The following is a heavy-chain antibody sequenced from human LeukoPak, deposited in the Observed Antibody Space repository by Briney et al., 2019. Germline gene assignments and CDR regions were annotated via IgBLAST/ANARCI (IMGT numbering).Heavy chain of an antibody. J-gene: IGHJ4*02. Sequence: SETLSLTCAVYGGSFSGYYWSWIRQPPGKGLEWIGEVNHSGSTNYNPSLKSRVTISVDTSKNQFSLKLSSVTAADTAVYYCAGRPYSGSPNDYWGQGTLVTVSS. D-gene: IGHD1-1*01. CDR3: AGRPYSGSPNDY. V-gene: IGHV4-34*01. CDR1: GGSFSGYY. CDR2: VNHSGST.